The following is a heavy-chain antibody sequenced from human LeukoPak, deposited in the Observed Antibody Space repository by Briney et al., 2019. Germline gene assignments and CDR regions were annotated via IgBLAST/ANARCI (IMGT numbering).Heavy chain of an antibody. CDR2: FDPEDGET. D-gene: IGHD6-6*01. CDR3: AREYSSSYYFDY. CDR1: GYTLTELS. Sequence: ASVKVSCKVSGYTLTELSMDWVRQAPGKGLEWMGGFDPEDGETIYAQKFQGRVTMTEDTSTDTAYMELSSLRSEDTAVYYCAREYSSSYYFDYWGQGTLVTVSS. V-gene: IGHV1-24*01. J-gene: IGHJ4*02.